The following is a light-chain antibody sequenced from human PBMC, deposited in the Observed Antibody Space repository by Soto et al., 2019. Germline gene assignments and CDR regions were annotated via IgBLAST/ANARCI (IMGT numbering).Light chain of an antibody. CDR2: EVT. V-gene: IGLV2-14*01. CDR3: SSYASSSTYV. CDR1: GSDVGGYDY. Sequence: QSALTQPASVSGSPGQPITISCTGTGSDVGGYDYVSWYQHHPGKAPKVMIYEVTNRPSGVSNRFSGSKSGNTASLTTSGLLAEDEADYYCSSYASSSTYVFGTGTKVTVL. J-gene: IGLJ1*01.